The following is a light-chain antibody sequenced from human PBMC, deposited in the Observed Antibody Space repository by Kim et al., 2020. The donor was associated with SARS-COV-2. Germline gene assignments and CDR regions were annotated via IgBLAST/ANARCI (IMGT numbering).Light chain of an antibody. CDR1: SGSIDDNY. CDR3: QSYNRDNVI. J-gene: IGLJ2*01. Sequence: GKAVTISCTRSSGSIDDNYVQWYQQRPGGVPTTVICEDDQRPSGVSDRFSGSIDNSSNSASLTISGLRTEDEADYYCQSYNRDNVIFGGGTQLTVL. V-gene: IGLV6-57*03. CDR2: EDD.